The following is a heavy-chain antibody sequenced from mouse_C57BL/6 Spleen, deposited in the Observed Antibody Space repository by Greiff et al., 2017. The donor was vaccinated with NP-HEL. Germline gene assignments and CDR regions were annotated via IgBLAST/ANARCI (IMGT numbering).Heavy chain of an antibody. D-gene: IGHD2-1*01. CDR2: IDPSDSYT. J-gene: IGHJ3*01. CDR3: ARIRGGNYLFAY. CDR1: GYTFTSYW. Sequence: QVQLQQPGAELVKPGASVKLSCKASGYTFTSYWMQWVKQRPGQGLEWIGEIDPSDSYTNYNQKFKGKATLTVDTSSSTAYMQLSRLTSEDSAVYYCARIRGGNYLFAYWGQGTLVTVSA. V-gene: IGHV1-50*01.